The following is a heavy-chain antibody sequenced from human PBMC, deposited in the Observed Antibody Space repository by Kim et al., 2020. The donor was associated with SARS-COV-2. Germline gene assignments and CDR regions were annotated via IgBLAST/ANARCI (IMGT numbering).Heavy chain of an antibody. Sequence: GGSLRLSCAASGFTVSSNYMSWVRQAPGKGLEWVSVIYSGGSTYYADSVKGRFTISRDNSKNTLYLQMNSLRAEDTAVYYCAREVIQLWLGHYYYYGMDVWGQGTTVTVSS. J-gene: IGHJ6*02. CDR2: IYSGGST. CDR3: AREVIQLWLGHYYYYGMDV. CDR1: GFTVSSNY. D-gene: IGHD5-18*01. V-gene: IGHV3-53*01.